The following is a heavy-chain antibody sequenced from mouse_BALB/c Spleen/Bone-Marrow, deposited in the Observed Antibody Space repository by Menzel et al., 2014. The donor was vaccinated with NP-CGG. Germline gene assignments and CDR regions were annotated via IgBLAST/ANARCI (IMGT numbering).Heavy chain of an antibody. CDR1: GYAFTNYN. CDR3: AGLGTTAVPDY. D-gene: IGHD1-1*01. J-gene: IGHJ2*01. V-gene: IGHV1S135*01. Sequence: VQLQQPGPELVKPGASVKVSCKASGYAFTNYNMYWVKQSHGKSLEWIGYNDPYSGGTNYNQKFKGKATLTVDKSSSTAYMHLNSLTSEDSAVYYCAGLGTTAVPDYWGQGTTLTVSS. CDR2: NDPYSGGT.